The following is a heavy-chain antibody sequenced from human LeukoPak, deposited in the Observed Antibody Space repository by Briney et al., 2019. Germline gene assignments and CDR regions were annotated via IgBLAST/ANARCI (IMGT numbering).Heavy chain of an antibody. CDR2: ISSSGNT. D-gene: IGHD6-13*01. V-gene: IGHV3-23*01. CDR1: GFTFSRSA. J-gene: IGHJ4*02. CDR3: VKGRISEDGLDF. Sequence: TGGSLRLSCAASGFTFSRSAMTWVRQTPGKGLDWVSSISSSGNTYYADSVKGRFTISRHNSKNMLYLQMNSLRAEDTAVYYCVKGRISEDGLDFWGQGTLVTVSS.